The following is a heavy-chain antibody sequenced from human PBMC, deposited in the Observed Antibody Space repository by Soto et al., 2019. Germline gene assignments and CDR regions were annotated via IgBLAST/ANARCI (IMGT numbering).Heavy chain of an antibody. CDR2: ISYGGANK. Sequence: GGSLRLSCAVSGFTFNSHAMHWVRQAPGKGLEWVAVISYGGANKYYADSVKGRFTISRDNSKNTLFLQMDSLRPEDTAAYYCAKGPRSCSSTTCYTVDYWGRGTLVTVSS. CDR1: GFTFNSHA. V-gene: IGHV3-30*18. CDR3: AKGPRSCSSTTCYTVDY. J-gene: IGHJ4*02. D-gene: IGHD2-2*02.